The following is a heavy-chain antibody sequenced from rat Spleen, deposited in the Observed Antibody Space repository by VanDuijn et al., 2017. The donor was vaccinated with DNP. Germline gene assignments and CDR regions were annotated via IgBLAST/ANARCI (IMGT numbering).Heavy chain of an antibody. J-gene: IGHJ1*01. CDR3: ARGSGTYYWYFDF. Sequence: EVQLVESGGDLVQPGRSLKLSCVASRFTFNSYWLAWLRQLLGKGLEWVASVPSSGGSTYYPDSVKGRFIISRDNARNTLYLQMNSLRSEDTATYFCARGSGTYYWYFDFWGPGTMVTVSS. CDR2: VPSSGGST. V-gene: IGHV5-31*01. CDR1: RFTFNSYW. D-gene: IGHD5-1*01.